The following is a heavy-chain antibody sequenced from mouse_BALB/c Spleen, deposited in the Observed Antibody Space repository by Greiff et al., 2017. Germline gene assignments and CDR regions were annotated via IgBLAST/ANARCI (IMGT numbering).Heavy chain of an antibody. J-gene: IGHJ4*01. D-gene: IGHD2-4*01. CDR2: INPSNGCT. V-gene: IGHV1S81*02. CDR3: ARVRYDYEPCYAMEY. Sequence: VQLQQPGAELVKLGASVKLSRKSSGYSLTSYWMLRAKQRPVQGLVWIGEINPSNGCTKYNEKFKSKATLTVDKSSSTAYMQLSSLTSEDSAVYSCARVRYDYEPCYAMEYWSQ. CDR1: GYSLTSYW.